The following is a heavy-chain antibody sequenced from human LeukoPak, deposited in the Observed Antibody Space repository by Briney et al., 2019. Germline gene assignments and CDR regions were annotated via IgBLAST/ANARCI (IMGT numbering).Heavy chain of an antibody. J-gene: IGHJ4*02. Sequence: GGSLRLSCAASRFTLSSYNMNWVRQAPGKGLEWISHISASSGTIYYADSVKGRFTISRDNAKDSLYLQMNSLRAEDTAVYHCSRESRPAALDYWGQGTLVTVSS. CDR1: RFTLSSYN. D-gene: IGHD2-2*01. V-gene: IGHV3-48*04. CDR3: SRESRPAALDY. CDR2: ISASSGTI.